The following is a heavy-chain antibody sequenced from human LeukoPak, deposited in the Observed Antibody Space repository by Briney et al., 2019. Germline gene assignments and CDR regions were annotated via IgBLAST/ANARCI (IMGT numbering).Heavy chain of an antibody. CDR1: GGSISSSSYY. V-gene: IGHV4-39*01. Sequence: SETLSLTCTVPGGSISSSSYYWGWIRQPPGKGLEWIGSIYYSGSTYYNPSLKSRVTISVDTSKNQFSLKLSSVTAADTAVYYCARLAKVGATNNDYWGQGTLVTVSS. CDR3: ARLAKVGATNNDY. J-gene: IGHJ4*02. D-gene: IGHD1-26*01. CDR2: IYYSGST.